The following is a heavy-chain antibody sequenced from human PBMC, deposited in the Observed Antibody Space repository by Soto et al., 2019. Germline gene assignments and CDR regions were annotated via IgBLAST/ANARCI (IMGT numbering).Heavy chain of an antibody. CDR1: GFTFSSCA. CDR3: ANPPYARLTSKPVFDY. D-gene: IGHD3-9*01. Sequence: EVQLLESGGGLVQPGGALRVSCAASGFTFSSCAMSWVRQAPGKGLEWVSLISGSGDSTYYADYVKGRFTISSDNSKNILYLQMNSLRAEDTAVYYCANPPYARLTSKPVFDYWGQGTLVTVSS. V-gene: IGHV3-23*01. CDR2: ISGSGDST. J-gene: IGHJ4*02.